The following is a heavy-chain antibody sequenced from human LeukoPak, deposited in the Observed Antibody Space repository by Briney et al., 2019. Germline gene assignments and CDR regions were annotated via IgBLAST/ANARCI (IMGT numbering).Heavy chain of an antibody. V-gene: IGHV4-39*01. D-gene: IGHD3-22*01. CDR2: LYYSGNT. CDR1: GDSVSTSNSY. CDR3: ARHPHYDFYNSAR. J-gene: IGHJ4*02. Sequence: SETLSLTCTVSGDSVSTSNSYWGWIRQPPGKGLEWIGSLYYSGNTYYSPSLKSRVTISVDTSRNQLSLRLSSVTAADTAVYYCARHPHYDFYNSARWGQGTLVTVSS.